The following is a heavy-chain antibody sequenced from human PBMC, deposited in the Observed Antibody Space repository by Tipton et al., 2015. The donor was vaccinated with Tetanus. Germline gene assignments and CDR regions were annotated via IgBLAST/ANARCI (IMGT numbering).Heavy chain of an antibody. CDR2: ISPFNENV. V-gene: IGHV1-18*01. D-gene: IGHD3/OR15-3a*01. CDR1: GYTFTHYG. CDR3: ARGRGLGPHEYFEH. J-gene: IGHJ5*02. Sequence: QLVQSGAEVKKPGASVKVSCKASGYTFTHYGVNWVRQAPGQGLEWMGWISPFNENVNYAEKFKGRLTMTTDRSTATVSMDLRSLRSDDTAIYYCARGRGLGPHEYFEHWGQETLVTVSS.